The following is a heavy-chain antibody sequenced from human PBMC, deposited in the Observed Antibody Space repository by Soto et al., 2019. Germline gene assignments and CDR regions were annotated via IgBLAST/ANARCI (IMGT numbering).Heavy chain of an antibody. V-gene: IGHV5-10-1*01. CDR1: DEIFNTYW. J-gene: IGHJ1*01. Sequence: ESLKISCQTSDEIFNTYWITWVRQMPGRGLEWVGRIDPSDSYTTYNPSLKGHVILSVDKSMNTAYVQWTSLRASDTAMYFCGRDFGSGHADVWGQGTLVTVSS. CDR3: GRDFGSGHADV. D-gene: IGHD1-26*01. CDR2: IDPSDSYT.